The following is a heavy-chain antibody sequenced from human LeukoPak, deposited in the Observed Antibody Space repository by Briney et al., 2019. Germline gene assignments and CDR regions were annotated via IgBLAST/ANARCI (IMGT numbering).Heavy chain of an antibody. CDR1: GGSMSSYY. J-gene: IGHJ4*02. V-gene: IGHV4-59*01. Sequence: SETLSLTCTVSGGSMSSYYWSWIRQPPGKGLEWIGYVSSSGSTNYNPSLKSRVTISADTSKNKFSLKLSSVTAADTAVYFCARGGATQYYYWGQGTLVTVSS. D-gene: IGHD2-15*01. CDR2: VSSSGST. CDR3: ARGGATQYYY.